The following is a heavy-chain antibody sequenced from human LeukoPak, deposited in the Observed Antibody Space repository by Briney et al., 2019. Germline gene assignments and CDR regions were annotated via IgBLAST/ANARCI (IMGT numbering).Heavy chain of an antibody. D-gene: IGHD3-3*01. V-gene: IGHV4-59*01. CDR2: IYYTGST. CDR1: GGSISTYY. Sequence: PSETLSLTCTVSGGSISTYYWTWIRQPPGKGLEWIGYIYYTGSTNYNPSLESRVTISLEMSKNQFSLKLNSVTAADTAVYFCAREVGNGFYRSYYFDYWGQGSLVTVSS. J-gene: IGHJ4*02. CDR3: AREVGNGFYRSYYFDY.